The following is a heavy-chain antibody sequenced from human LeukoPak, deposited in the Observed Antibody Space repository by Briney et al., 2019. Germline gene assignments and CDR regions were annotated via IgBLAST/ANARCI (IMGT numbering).Heavy chain of an antibody. CDR2: INHSGST. D-gene: IGHD6-6*01. Sequence: SETLSLTCAVYGGSFSGYYWSWIRQPPGKGLEWIGEINHSGSTNYNPSLKSRVTISVDTSKNQFSLKLSSVTAADRAVYYCARWVAARPYYYYYGMDVWGQGTTVTVSS. J-gene: IGHJ6*02. CDR1: GGSFSGYY. CDR3: ARWVAARPYYYYYGMDV. V-gene: IGHV4-34*01.